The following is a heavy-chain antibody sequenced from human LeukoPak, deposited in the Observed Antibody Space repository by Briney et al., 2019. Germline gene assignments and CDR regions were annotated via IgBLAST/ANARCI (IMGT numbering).Heavy chain of an antibody. CDR3: ARDSNHYYGSGSYYNWDYYYMDV. CDR1: GGSISSDNYY. D-gene: IGHD3-10*01. J-gene: IGHJ6*03. V-gene: IGHV4-39*02. Sequence: SETLSLTCTVSGGSISSDNYYWGWIRQPPGKGLEWIGSIYYSGSTYATPSLRSRVTMSVDTSKNQFSLKLSSVTAADTAVYYCARDSNHYYGSGSYYNWDYYYMDVWGKGTTVTISS. CDR2: IYYSGST.